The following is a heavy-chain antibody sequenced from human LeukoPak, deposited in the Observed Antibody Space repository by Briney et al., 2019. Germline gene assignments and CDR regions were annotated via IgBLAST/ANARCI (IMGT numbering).Heavy chain of an antibody. V-gene: IGHV4-30-4*01. D-gene: IGHD1-26*01. CDR3: AREFAWEPLFN. CDR2: ISYSGST. CDR1: GVSISSGDYY. J-gene: IGHJ4*02. Sequence: SETLSLTCTVSGVSISSGDYYWSWLRQPPGKGLEWIGYISYSGSTYYNPSLKSRVTMSVDTSKNQFSLKLSSVTAADTAVYYCAREFAWEPLFNWGQGTLVTVSS.